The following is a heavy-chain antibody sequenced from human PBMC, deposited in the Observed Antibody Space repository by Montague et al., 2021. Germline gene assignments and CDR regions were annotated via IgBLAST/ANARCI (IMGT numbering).Heavy chain of an antibody. J-gene: IGHJ4*02. CDR2: VYSSGST. CDR3: ARGHGYDSSWYY. CDR1: GDSITGYY. Sequence: SETLSLTCSASGDSITGYYWGWIRLPPGKGLEWIGYVYSSGSTSYNPSLKSRVIISVESAKHQISLTLNSATAADTAVYYCARGHGYDSSWYYWGQGTLIFVST. D-gene: IGHD6-13*01. V-gene: IGHV4-59*12.